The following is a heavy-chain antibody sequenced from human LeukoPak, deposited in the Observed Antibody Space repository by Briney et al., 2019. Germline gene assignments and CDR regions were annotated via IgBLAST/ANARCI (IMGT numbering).Heavy chain of an antibody. CDR1: GFTFSSYG. D-gene: IGHD6-13*01. J-gene: IGHJ4*02. CDR2: ISYDGSNK. CDR3: AKVDSLYIAAAGTGLGYFDY. V-gene: IGHV3-30*18. Sequence: AGGSLILSCAASGFTFSSYGMHWVRQAPGKGLEWVAVISYDGSNKYYADSVKGRFTISRDNSKNTLYLQMNSLRAEDTAVYYCAKVDSLYIAAAGTGLGYFDYWGQGTLVTVSS.